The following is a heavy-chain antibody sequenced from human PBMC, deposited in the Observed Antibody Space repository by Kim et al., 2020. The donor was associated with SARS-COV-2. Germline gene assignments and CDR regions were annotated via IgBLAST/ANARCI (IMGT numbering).Heavy chain of an antibody. CDR2: IYRGESIT. Sequence: GGSLRLSCAASGFTFSSYGMSWVRQAPGKGLEWVSVIYRGESITFYADSVKGRFTISRDDSKNTLYLQMNSLRAEDTAVYYCAKDHTGWHRDWGQGTLVTVSS. D-gene: IGHD6-19*01. V-gene: IGHV3-23*03. J-gene: IGHJ4*02. CDR1: GFTFSSYG. CDR3: AKDHTGWHRD.